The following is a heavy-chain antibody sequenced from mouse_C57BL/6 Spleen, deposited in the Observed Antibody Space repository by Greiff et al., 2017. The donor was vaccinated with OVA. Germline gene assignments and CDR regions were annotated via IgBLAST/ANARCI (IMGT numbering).Heavy chain of an antibody. Sequence: VQLQQSGAELVRPGASVKLSCTASGFNIKDDYMHWVKQRPEQGLEWIGWIDPENGDTEYASKFQGKATITADTSSNTAYLQLSSLTSEDTAVYYCTTGSSYPYYYAMDYWGQGTSVTVSS. V-gene: IGHV14-4*01. CDR3: TTGSSYPYYYAMDY. CDR1: GFNIKDDY. J-gene: IGHJ4*01. D-gene: IGHD1-1*01. CDR2: IDPENGDT.